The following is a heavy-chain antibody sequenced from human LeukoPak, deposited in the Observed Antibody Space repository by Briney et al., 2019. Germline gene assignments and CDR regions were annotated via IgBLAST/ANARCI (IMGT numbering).Heavy chain of an antibody. D-gene: IGHD1-1*01. CDR1: GGSISSYY. V-gene: IGHV4-59*08. CDR2: ILYSGTT. CDR3: ARGYSSTDY. Sequence: PSETLSLTCTVSGGSISSYYWSWIRQPPGKGLEWIGYILYSGTTNSNPSLKSRVTISVDTSKNQISLKLSSVTAADTAVYYCARGYSSTDYWGQGTLVTVSS. J-gene: IGHJ4*02.